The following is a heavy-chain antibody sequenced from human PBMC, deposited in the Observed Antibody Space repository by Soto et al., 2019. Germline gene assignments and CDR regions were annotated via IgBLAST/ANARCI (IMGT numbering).Heavy chain of an antibody. CDR3: ATGMTYSSGWYCAFDI. D-gene: IGHD6-19*01. CDR1: GYTFTSYY. J-gene: IGHJ3*02. CDR2: VNPSDGST. Sequence: ASVKVSCKASGYTFTSYYMHWVRQAPGQGLEWMGIVNPSDGSTSYAQKFQGRVTMTEDTSTDTAYMELSSLRSEDTAVYYCATGMTYSSGWYCAFDIWGQGTMVTVSS. V-gene: IGHV1-46*01.